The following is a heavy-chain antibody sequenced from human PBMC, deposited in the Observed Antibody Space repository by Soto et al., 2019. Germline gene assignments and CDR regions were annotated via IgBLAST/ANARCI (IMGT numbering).Heavy chain of an antibody. CDR1: GYTFTSYD. CDR2: MNPNSGNT. V-gene: IGHV1-8*01. D-gene: IGHD2-2*01. J-gene: IGHJ3*02. CDR3: ARGTRYCSSTSCPRTSFDI. Sequence: ASVRVSCQXSGYTFTSYDINWVRQATGQGLEWMGWMNPNSGNTGYAQKFEGRVTMTRNTSISTAYMELSSLRSEDTAVYYCARGTRYCSSTSCPRTSFDIWGQGTMVTVSS.